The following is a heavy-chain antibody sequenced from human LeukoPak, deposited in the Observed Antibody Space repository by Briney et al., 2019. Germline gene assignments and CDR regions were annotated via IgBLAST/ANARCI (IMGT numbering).Heavy chain of an antibody. D-gene: IGHD6-13*01. CDR2: IIPILGIA. Sequence: SVKVSCKASGGTFISYAISWVRQAPGQGLEWMGRIIPILGIANYAQKFQGRAAITADKSTSTAYMELSSLRSEDTAVYYCASRYSSSWYNAFDIWGQGTMVTVSS. CDR1: GGTFISYA. J-gene: IGHJ3*02. V-gene: IGHV1-69*04. CDR3: ASRYSSSWYNAFDI.